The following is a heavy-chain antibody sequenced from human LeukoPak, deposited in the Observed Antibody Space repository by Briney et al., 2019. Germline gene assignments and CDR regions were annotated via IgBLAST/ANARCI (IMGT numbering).Heavy chain of an antibody. CDR1: GGTFSSYA. D-gene: IGHD2-15*01. CDR2: IIPIFGTA. Sequence: SVKVSCKASGGTFSSYAISWVRQAPGQGLEWMGGIIPIFGTANYAQKFQGRVTITADESTSTAYMELSSLRSEDTAVYYCARVGCSGGSCYSNWFDPWGEGTLVTVSS. V-gene: IGHV1-69*13. J-gene: IGHJ5*02. CDR3: ARVGCSGGSCYSNWFDP.